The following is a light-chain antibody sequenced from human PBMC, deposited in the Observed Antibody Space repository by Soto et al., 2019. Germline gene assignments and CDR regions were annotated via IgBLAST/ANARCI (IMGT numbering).Light chain of an antibody. V-gene: IGLV6-57*04. CDR3: TSYTTSSTRV. CDR2: EDN. CDR1: SGSIASNY. J-gene: IGLJ1*01. Sequence: NFMLTQPHSVSESPGKTVTISCTRSSGSIASNYMQWFRHLPGSAPTTVIYEDNQTPSGVPDRFSGSKSGNTASLIISGLQAEDEADYYCTSYTTSSTRVFGTGTKVTVL.